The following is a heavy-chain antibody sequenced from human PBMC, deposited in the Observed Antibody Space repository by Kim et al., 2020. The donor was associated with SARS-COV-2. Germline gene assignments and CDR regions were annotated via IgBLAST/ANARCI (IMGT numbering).Heavy chain of an antibody. Sequence: SETLSLTCTVSGGSINSRSYFWGWVRQPPGKGLEWIGAIYYRGNTYYNPSLSSRVTMSVDTSKNQFSLRLNSVTAADTALYYCARCDNSGYYFIDQWGQGIQVTVSS. V-gene: IGHV4-39*07. D-gene: IGHD3-22*01. CDR1: GGSINSRSYF. CDR2: IYYRGNT. CDR3: ARCDNSGYYFIDQ. J-gene: IGHJ4*02.